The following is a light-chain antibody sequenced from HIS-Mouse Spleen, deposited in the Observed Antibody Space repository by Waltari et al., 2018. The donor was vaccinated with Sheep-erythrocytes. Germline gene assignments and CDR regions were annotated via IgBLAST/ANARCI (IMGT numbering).Light chain of an antibody. Sequence: QSVLTQPPSASGTPGQRVTISCSGSSSNIGSNTVNWYQQLPGAAPKLLIYSNKQRPSGVPDRVSGSNSGNTATLTISGTQAMDEADYYCQAWDSSTAVFGGGTKLTVL. CDR1: SSNIGSNT. V-gene: IGLV1-44*01. CDR3: QAWDSSTAV. J-gene: IGLJ2*01. CDR2: SNK.